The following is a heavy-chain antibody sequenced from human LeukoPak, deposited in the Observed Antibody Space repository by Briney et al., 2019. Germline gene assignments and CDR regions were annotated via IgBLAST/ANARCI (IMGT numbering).Heavy chain of an antibody. J-gene: IGHJ4*02. CDR2: INPSGGST. V-gene: IGHV1-46*01. Sequence: ASVKVSCKASGYTFTSYYMHWVRQAPGQGLEWMGIINPSGGSTSYAQKFQGRVTMTRDTSTSTVYMELSSLRSEDTAAYYCARDLGGVVPAARFDYWGQGTLVTVSS. CDR3: ARDLGGVVPAARFDY. D-gene: IGHD2-2*01. CDR1: GYTFTSYY.